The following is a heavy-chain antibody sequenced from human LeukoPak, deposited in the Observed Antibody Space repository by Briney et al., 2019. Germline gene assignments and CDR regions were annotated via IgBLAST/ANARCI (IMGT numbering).Heavy chain of an antibody. CDR3: AKTSHCSSTSCPFDY. CDR2: ISYDGSNK. D-gene: IGHD2-2*01. CDR1: GFTFSSYG. J-gene: IGHJ4*02. V-gene: IGHV3-30*18. Sequence: GGSLRLSCAASGFTFSSYGMHWVRQAPGKGLEWVAVISYDGSNKYYADSVKGRFTISRDNSKNTLYLQMNSLRAEDTAVYYCAKTSHCSSTSCPFDYWGQGTLVTVSS.